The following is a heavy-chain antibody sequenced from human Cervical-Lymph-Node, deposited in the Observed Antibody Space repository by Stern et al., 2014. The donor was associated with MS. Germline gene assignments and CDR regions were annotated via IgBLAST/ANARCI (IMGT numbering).Heavy chain of an antibody. J-gene: IGHJ4*02. Sequence: VQLVQSGAEVRKPGSSVKVSCKASGGTFSTYGVYWLRQAPGQGLEWLGGIIPSFGTSNYAQTCRGRVTFTADVYTSTVYMELSSLRSDDTAVYYCAREFYDSSGFYFDYWGQGTLVTVSS. D-gene: IGHD3-22*01. V-gene: IGHV1-69*13. CDR1: GGTFSTYG. CDR2: IIPSFGTS. CDR3: AREFYDSSGFYFDY.